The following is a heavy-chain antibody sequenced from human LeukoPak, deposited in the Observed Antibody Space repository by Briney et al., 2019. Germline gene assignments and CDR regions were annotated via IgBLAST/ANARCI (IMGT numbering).Heavy chain of an antibody. Sequence: PGGSLRLSCTASGFTFTNAWMSWIRQAPGKGLEWVARVKSQAAGGTTDRAAPVEGRFSISRDDSKNTLYLQMNSLKTEDTAVYYCITYRDYDSRDYWDWGQGTLVTVSA. J-gene: IGHJ4*02. D-gene: IGHD3-22*01. CDR3: ITYRDYDSRDYWD. CDR1: GFTFTNAW. V-gene: IGHV3-15*01. CDR2: VKSQAAGGTT.